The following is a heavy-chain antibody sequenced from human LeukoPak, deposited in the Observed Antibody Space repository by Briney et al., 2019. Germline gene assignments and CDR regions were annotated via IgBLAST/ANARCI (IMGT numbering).Heavy chain of an antibody. D-gene: IGHD3-10*01. CDR3: ARMLWFGESEFDY. V-gene: IGHV3-48*04. Sequence: GGSLRLSCAASGFTFSSYTMSWVRQAPGKGLEWVSYISSSGSTIYYADSVKGRFTISRDNAKNSLYLQMNSLRAEDTAVYYCARMLWFGESEFDYWGQGTLVTVSS. CDR2: ISSSGSTI. J-gene: IGHJ4*02. CDR1: GFTFSSYT.